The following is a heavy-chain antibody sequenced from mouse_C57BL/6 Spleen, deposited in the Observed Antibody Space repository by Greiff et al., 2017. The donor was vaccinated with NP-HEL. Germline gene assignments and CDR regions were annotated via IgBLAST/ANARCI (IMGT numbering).Heavy chain of an antibody. CDR3: ARSDGCRDAMDY. J-gene: IGHJ4*01. V-gene: IGHV1-52*01. CDR1: GYTFTSYW. CDR2: IDPSDSDT. D-gene: IGHD2-3*01. Sequence: QVQLQQPGAELVRPGSSVKLSCKASGYTFTSYWMHWVKQRPIQGLEWIGNIDPSDSDTHYNQKFKDKATLTVDKSSSTAYMQLSSLTSEDSAVYYCARSDGCRDAMDYWGQGTSVTVSS.